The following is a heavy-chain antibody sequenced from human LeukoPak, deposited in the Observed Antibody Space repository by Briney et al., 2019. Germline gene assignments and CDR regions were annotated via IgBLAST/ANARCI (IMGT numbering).Heavy chain of an antibody. CDR2: IYYSGST. CDR3: ARGRSSWYEEFDY. V-gene: IGHV4-31*03. Sequence: SQTLSLTCTVSGGSISSGGYYWSWIRQHPGKGLEWIGYIYYSGSTYYNPSLKSRVTISVDTSKNQFSLKLSSVTAADTAVYYCARGRSSWYEEFDYWGQGILVTVSS. D-gene: IGHD6-13*01. CDR1: GGSISSGGYY. J-gene: IGHJ4*02.